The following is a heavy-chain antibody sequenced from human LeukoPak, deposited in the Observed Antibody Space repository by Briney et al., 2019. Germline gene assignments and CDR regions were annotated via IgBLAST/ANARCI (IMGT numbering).Heavy chain of an antibody. CDR3: AKAITGYSSTSFDY. CDR2: ISSSSSTI. Sequence: GGSLRLSCAASGFTFSSYSMNWVRQAPGKGLEWVSYISSSSSTIYYADSVKGRFTISRDNAKNSLYLQMNSLRADDTALYYCAKAITGYSSTSFDYWGQGTLVTVSS. V-gene: IGHV3-48*04. D-gene: IGHD6-13*01. J-gene: IGHJ4*02. CDR1: GFTFSSYS.